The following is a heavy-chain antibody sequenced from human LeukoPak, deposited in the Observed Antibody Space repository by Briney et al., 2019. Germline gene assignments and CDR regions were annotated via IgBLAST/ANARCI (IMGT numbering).Heavy chain of an antibody. J-gene: IGHJ4*02. Sequence: GASVKVSCKASGYTFSSYGISWVRQAPGQGLEWMGWITPSDGANYAQKFQGRVTMTRDTSISTAYMELSRLRSDDTAVYYCARAPRWLQPFDYWGQGTLVTVSS. V-gene: IGHV1-2*02. CDR2: ITPSDGA. D-gene: IGHD5-24*01. CDR1: GYTFSSYG. CDR3: ARAPRWLQPFDY.